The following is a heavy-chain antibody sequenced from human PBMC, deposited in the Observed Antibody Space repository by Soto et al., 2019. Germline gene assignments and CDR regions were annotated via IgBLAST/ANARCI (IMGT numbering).Heavy chain of an antibody. CDR1: GFTFSIYW. J-gene: IGHJ4*02. Sequence: EVQLVESGGGLVQPGGSLRLSCAASGFTFSIYWMTWVRQAPGKGLEWVANIKQDGSVIYFVDSLKGRFTISRDNAKNSLCLQMNSLRADDTAVYFCARIGYSSSSLDYWGQGTLVTVPS. CDR3: ARIGYSSSSLDY. CDR2: IKQDGSVI. D-gene: IGHD6-6*01. V-gene: IGHV3-7*01.